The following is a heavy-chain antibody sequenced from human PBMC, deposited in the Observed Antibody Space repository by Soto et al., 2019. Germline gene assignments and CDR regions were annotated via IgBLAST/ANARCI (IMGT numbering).Heavy chain of an antibody. D-gene: IGHD6-19*01. CDR1: EFIFSSYG. Sequence: QVQLVESGGGVVQPGSSLRLSCAASEFIFSSYGMHWVRQAAGKGLEWVAVISNDGSNKYYAESVKGRFTISRDNSKNMLYLQMNSLRPEDTAVYNCAKLRSSSWTQYACDVWGHGTMVIVSS. CDR2: ISNDGSNK. V-gene: IGHV3-30*18. CDR3: AKLRSSSWTQYACDV. J-gene: IGHJ3*01.